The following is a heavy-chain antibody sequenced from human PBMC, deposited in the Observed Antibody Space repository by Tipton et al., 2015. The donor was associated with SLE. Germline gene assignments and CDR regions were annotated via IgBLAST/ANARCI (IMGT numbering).Heavy chain of an antibody. D-gene: IGHD3-10*01. CDR1: GGSIFSTSYY. Sequence: TLSLTCIVSGGSIFSTSYYWSWIRQPAGKGLECIGHIYTTGRTTSKASLKNRVTISADTSNNQFSLRLSSVTAADTAVYYCARAQPGSAGAFDIWGQGTMVTVSS. CDR2: IYTTGRT. V-gene: IGHV4-61*09. CDR3: ARAQPGSAGAFDI. J-gene: IGHJ3*02.